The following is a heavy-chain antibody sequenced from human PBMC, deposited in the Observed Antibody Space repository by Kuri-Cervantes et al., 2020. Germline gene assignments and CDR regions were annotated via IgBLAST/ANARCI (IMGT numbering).Heavy chain of an antibody. V-gene: IGHV4-59*01. J-gene: IGHJ3*02. CDR2: IYYSVIT. CDR3: ASEGGYSYGRWYAFDI. CDR1: GGSISSYY. D-gene: IGHD5-18*01. Sequence: SETLSLTWTAYGGSISSYYWSWIRQPPGEGREWIWYIYYSVITNYNPTIKSRVTMPVETSKNQFSLNVSSVTAPDTAVYYCASEGGYSYGRWYAFDIWGQGTMVTVSS.